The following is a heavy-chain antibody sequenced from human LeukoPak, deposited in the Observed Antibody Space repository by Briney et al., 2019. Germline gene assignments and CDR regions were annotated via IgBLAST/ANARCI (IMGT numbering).Heavy chain of an antibody. J-gene: IGHJ6*02. D-gene: IGHD2-15*01. V-gene: IGHV7-4-1*02. CDR1: GYTFTSYA. CDR3: ARVHEDLYYYYGMDV. Sequence: ASVKVSCKASGYTFTSYAMNWVRQAPGQGLEWMGWINTNTGNPTYAQGFTGRFVFSLDTSVSTAYLQISSLKAEDTAVYYCARVHEDLYYYYGMDVWGQGTTVTVSS. CDR2: INTNTGNP.